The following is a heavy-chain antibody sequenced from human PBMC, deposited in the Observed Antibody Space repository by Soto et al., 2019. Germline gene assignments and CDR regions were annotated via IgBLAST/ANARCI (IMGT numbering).Heavy chain of an antibody. D-gene: IGHD1-1*01. CDR1: GGSISSYC. J-gene: IGHJ4*02. V-gene: IGHV4-59*01. CDR2: IYYSGST. Sequence: SETLSLTCTVSGGSISSYCWSWIRQPPGKGLEWIGYIYYSGSTNYNPSLKSRVTISVDTSKNQFSLKLSSVTAADTAVYYCARDNNWSYDYWGQGILVTVSS. CDR3: ARDNNWSYDY.